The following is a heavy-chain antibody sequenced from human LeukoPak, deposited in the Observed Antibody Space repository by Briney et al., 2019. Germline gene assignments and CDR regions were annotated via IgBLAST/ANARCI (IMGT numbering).Heavy chain of an antibody. CDR3: ARGYTHGAFDI. J-gene: IGHJ3*02. D-gene: IGHD5-18*01. V-gene: IGHV1-46*01. Sequence: GASVKVSCKASGYTFTSYYMHWVRQAPGQGLEWVGIINPSGGSTSYAQKFQGRVTMTRDTSISTAYMELSRLRSDDTAVYYCARGYTHGAFDIWGQGTMVTVSS. CDR1: GYTFTSYY. CDR2: INPSGGST.